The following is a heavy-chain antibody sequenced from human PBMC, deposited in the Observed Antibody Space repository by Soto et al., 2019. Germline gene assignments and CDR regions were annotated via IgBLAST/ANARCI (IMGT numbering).Heavy chain of an antibody. CDR1: GDKINSYW. CDR3: ATASGHYFDY. J-gene: IGHJ4*02. V-gene: IGHV5-51*03. D-gene: IGHD1-26*01. Sequence: EVQLVQSGAEVKKPGESLKISCKGSGDKINSYWLVWVRQMPGKGLEWMGIIYLGDSDTRDNPSFQGQVTISADKSISTAYLQWSSLKASEIAMYYCATASGHYFDYWGQGTLVTVTS. CDR2: IYLGDSDT.